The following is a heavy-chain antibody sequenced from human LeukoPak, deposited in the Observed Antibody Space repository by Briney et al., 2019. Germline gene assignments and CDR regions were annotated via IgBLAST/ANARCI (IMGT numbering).Heavy chain of an antibody. Sequence: ASVKVSCKASGYTFTSYDINWVRQATGQGLGWMGWMNPNSGNTGYAQKFQGRVTMTKDTSISTAYMELSSLRSVDTAVYYCARRVVTVLYRYSYMDVWGKGTTVSVSS. CDR3: ARRVVTVLYRYSYMDV. V-gene: IGHV1-8*01. J-gene: IGHJ6*03. CDR2: MNPNSGNT. CDR1: GYTFTSYD. D-gene: IGHD2-21*02.